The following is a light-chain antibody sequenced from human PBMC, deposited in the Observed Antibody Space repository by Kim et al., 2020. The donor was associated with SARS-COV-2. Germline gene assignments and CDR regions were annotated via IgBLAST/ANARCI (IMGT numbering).Light chain of an antibody. J-gene: IGLJ2*01. CDR3: QTWGTDTDVV. CDR1: SGHNNYA. Sequence: QPVLTQSPSASASLGASVKLTCTLSSGHNNYAIAWHQQQPEKGPRYLMKLNSDGSHTKGDGIPDRFSGSSSGAERYLTISSLQSVDEADYYCQTWGTDTDVVFGGGTQLTVL. CDR2: LNSDGSH. V-gene: IGLV4-69*01.